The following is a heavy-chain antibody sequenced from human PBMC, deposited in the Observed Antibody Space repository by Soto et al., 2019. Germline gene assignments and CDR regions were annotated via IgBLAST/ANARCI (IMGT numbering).Heavy chain of an antibody. CDR3: TMDLTGRQDY. V-gene: IGHV3-74*01. CDR1: GFTFSNYW. CDR2: INRDGSTT. Sequence: GGSLRLSCAASGFTFSNYWMHWVRQAPGRGLVWVSRINRDGSTTTYADSVRGRFTISRDNAKNTLYLQMNSLRDEDTAVYYCTMDLTGRQDYWGQGALVTVSS. J-gene: IGHJ4*01. D-gene: IGHD1-20*01.